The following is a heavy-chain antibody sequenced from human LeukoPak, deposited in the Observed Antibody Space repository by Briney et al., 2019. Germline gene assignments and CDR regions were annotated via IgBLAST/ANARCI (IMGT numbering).Heavy chain of an antibody. CDR2: INLDGSEK. D-gene: IGHD6-13*01. Sequence: GGSLRLSCAAFGFTFRSHWMSWVRQAPGKGLEWVANINLDGSEKYYVDSVMGRFAVSRDNAENSLYLQINSLRAEDTAVYFCARDSEKSSSFAFDIWGQGTMVTVSS. V-gene: IGHV3-7*01. J-gene: IGHJ3*02. CDR3: ARDSEKSSSFAFDI. CDR1: GFTFRSHW.